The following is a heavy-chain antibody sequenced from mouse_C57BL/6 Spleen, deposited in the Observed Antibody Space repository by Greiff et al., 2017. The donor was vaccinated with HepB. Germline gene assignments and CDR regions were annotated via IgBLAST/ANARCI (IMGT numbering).Heavy chain of an antibody. CDR3: ARTSNYYGSSSCYFDV. Sequence: VQLQQPGAELVRPGSSVKLSCKASGYTFTSYWMHWVKQRPIQGLEWIGNIDPSDSETHYNQKFKDKATLTVDKSSSTAYMQLSSLTSEDSAVYYCARTSNYYGSSSCYFDVWGTGTTVTVSS. D-gene: IGHD1-1*01. CDR2: IDPSDSET. CDR1: GYTFTSYW. J-gene: IGHJ1*03. V-gene: IGHV1-52*01.